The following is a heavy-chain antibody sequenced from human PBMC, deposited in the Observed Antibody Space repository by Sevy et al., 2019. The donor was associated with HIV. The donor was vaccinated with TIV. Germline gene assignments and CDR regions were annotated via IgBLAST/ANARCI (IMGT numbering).Heavy chain of an antibody. V-gene: IGHV3-72*01. J-gene: IGHJ4*02. D-gene: IGHD6-13*01. Sequence: GGSLRLSCAASGXTFSDHYMEWVRQAPGKGLEWVGRIRNKADSYTTEYAASVKGRFTISRDDSKNSLYLLMNSLKTEDTAVYYCATHAGIAAAGRXFDYWGQGTLVTVSS. CDR2: IRNKADSYTT. CDR1: GXTFSDHY. CDR3: ATHAGIAAAGRXFDY.